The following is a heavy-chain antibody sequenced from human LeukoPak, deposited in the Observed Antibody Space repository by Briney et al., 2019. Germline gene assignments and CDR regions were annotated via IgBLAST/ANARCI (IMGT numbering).Heavy chain of an antibody. CDR3: ARPGVGGRDAFDI. V-gene: IGHV4-4*09. CDR1: GGSISSYY. D-gene: IGHD1-26*01. Sequence: PSETLSLTCTVSGGSISSYYWSWIRQPPGKGLEWIGYIYTSGSTNYNPSLKSRVTISVDTSKNQFSLKLSSVTAADTAVYYCARPGVGGRDAFDIWGQGTMVTVSS. J-gene: IGHJ3*02. CDR2: IYTSGST.